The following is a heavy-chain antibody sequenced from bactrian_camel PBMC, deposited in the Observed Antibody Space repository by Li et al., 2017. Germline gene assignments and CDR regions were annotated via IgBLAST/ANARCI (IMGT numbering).Heavy chain of an antibody. D-gene: IGHD7*01. V-gene: IGHV3-2*01. CDR3: AFSTHGRWWRGYNY. J-gene: IGHJ4*01. CDR1: GFTFSTYY. CDR2: IYSTGSNT. Sequence: HVQLVESGGGLVQPGGSLRLSCATAGFTFSTYYMSWVRQAPGKGLEWVSSIYSTGSNTYYADSVKGRFTISRDTAKNTLYLQLNSLKTEDTAMYYCAFSTHGRWWRGYNYWGQGTQVTVS.